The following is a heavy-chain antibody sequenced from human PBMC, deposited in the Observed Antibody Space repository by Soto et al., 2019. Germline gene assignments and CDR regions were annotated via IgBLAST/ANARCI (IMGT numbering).Heavy chain of an antibody. CDR2: IIPILGIA. CDR3: ARGRNARSSSWYYFDY. J-gene: IGHJ4*02. D-gene: IGHD6-13*01. V-gene: IGHV1-69*10. CDR1: GGTFSSYA. Sequence: ASVKVSCKASGGTFSSYAISWVRQAPGQGLEWMGGIIPILGIANYAQKFQGRVTITADKSTSTAYMELSSLRSEDTAVYYCARGRNARSSSWYYFDYWGQGTLVTVSS.